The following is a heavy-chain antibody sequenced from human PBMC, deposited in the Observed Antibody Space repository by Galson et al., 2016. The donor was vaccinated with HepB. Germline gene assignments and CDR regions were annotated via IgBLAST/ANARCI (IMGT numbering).Heavy chain of an antibody. V-gene: IGHV4-31*02. CDR2: GST. Sequence: GSTYYNPSLKSRVTTSVDTSKNQFSLKLNSVTAADTAMYYCAREGGYSGYEGAFDIWGHGTMVTVSS. J-gene: IGHJ3*02. CDR3: AREGGYSGYEGAFDI. D-gene: IGHD5-12*01.